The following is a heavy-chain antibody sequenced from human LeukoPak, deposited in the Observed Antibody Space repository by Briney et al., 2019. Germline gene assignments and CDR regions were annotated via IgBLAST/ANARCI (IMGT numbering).Heavy chain of an antibody. V-gene: IGHV3-21*01. D-gene: IGHD1-14*01. J-gene: IGHJ2*01. Sequence: GGSLRLSCAASGFTFSSYSMNWVRQAPGKGLEWVSSISSSSSYIYYADSVKGRFTISRDNAKNSLYLQMNSLRVGDTAVYYCARAEDWYFDLWGRGTLVTVSS. CDR2: ISSSSSYI. CDR3: ARAEDWYFDL. CDR1: GFTFSSYS.